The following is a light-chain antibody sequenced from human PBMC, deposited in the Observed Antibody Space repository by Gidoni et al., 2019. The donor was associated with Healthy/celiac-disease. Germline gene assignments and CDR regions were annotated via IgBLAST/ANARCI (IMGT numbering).Light chain of an antibody. Sequence: IVLTQSPATLSLSPGERATLSCRASQRVSSYLAWYQQKPGQAPRILIYDASNRATGIPARFRGSGSGTDFTLTISSLEPEDFAVYYCQQRSNWRGTCGQGTKLEIK. CDR1: QRVSSY. V-gene: IGKV3-11*01. J-gene: IGKJ2*01. CDR3: QQRSNWRGT. CDR2: DAS.